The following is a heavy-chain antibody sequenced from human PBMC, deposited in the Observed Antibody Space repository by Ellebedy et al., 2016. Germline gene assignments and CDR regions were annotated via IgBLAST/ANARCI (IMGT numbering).Heavy chain of an antibody. CDR1: GGSISSGGYY. CDR2: IYYSGST. CDR3: ATSDIVATILFDY. J-gene: IGHJ4*02. D-gene: IGHD5-12*01. Sequence: LRLSXTVSGGSISSGGYYWSWIRQHPGKGLEWIGYIYYSGSTYYNPSLKSRVTISVDTSKNQFSLKLSSVTAADTAVYYCATSDIVATILFDYWGQGTLVTVSS. V-gene: IGHV4-31*03.